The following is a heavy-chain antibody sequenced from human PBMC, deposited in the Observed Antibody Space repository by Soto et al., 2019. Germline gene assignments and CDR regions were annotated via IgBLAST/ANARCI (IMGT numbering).Heavy chain of an antibody. V-gene: IGHV6-1*01. CDR1: GDSVSSNRAA. J-gene: IGHJ6*02. CDR3: ARSISAITGDGREV. D-gene: IGHD1-7*01. Sequence: PSQTLSLTCDIYGDSVSSNRAAWSWIRQSPSRGLEWLGRTYLRSKWFYDYAVSVKSRITISPDTPKNQFSLQLNSVTPEDTAVYYCARSISAITGDGREVWGQGTTVTVSS. CDR2: TYLRSKWFY.